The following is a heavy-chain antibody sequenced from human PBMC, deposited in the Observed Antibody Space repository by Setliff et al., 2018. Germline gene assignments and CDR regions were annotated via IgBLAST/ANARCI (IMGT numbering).Heavy chain of an antibody. V-gene: IGHV1-2*04. Sequence: ASVKVSCKASGYTFTGYYMHWVRQAPGQGLEWMGWINPNSGGTNYAQKFQGWVTMTRDTSISTVYMKLSRLRSDDTAVYYCARGRDFWSGYLVYWGQGTLVTV. CDR1: GYTFTGYY. D-gene: IGHD3-3*01. CDR3: ARGRDFWSGYLVY. J-gene: IGHJ4*02. CDR2: INPNSGGT.